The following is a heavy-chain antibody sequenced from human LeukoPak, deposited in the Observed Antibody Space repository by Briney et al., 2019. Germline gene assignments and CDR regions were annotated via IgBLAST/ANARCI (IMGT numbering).Heavy chain of an antibody. CDR2: ISSSGDTI. CDR1: GFTFSSHS. Sequence: GGSLRLSCAASGFTFSSHSMNWVRQAPGKGLEWVSYISSSGDTIYFADSVNGRFTMSRDNAKNSLYLQMNSLRAEDTAVYYCAMTYSSDAFDIWGQGTMVTVSS. D-gene: IGHD3-22*01. CDR3: AMTYSSDAFDI. J-gene: IGHJ3*02. V-gene: IGHV3-48*04.